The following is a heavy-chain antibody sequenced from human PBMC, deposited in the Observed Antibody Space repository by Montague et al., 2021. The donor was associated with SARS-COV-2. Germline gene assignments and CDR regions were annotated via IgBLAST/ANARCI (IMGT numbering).Heavy chain of an antibody. V-gene: IGHV5-51*01. CDR3: ARRPYSGYANFEV. CDR2: ILPADSAA. J-gene: IGHJ4*02. D-gene: IGHD5-12*01. Sequence: QSGAEVKKPGESLKISCEGSGYTFSAYWIAWVRQLPGKGLEWMGIILPADSAASYSPSFQGQVTFSVDKSMNTAYLQWDKLKASDSAMYYCARRPYSGYANFEVWGQGTLGTV. CDR1: GYTFSAYW.